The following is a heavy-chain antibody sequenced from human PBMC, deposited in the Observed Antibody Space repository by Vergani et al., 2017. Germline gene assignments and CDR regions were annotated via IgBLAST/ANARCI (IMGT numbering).Heavy chain of an antibody. V-gene: IGHV1-18*01. CDR2: ISAYNGNT. J-gene: IGHJ3*02. CDR1: GGTFSSYA. Sequence: QVQLVQSGAEVKKPGASVKVSCKASGGTFSSYAISWVRQAPGQGLEWMGGISAYNGNTNYAQKLQGRVTMTTDTSTSTAYMKLRSLRSDDTAVYYCARGSPSPFRQVYDIWGQGTMVTVSS. D-gene: IGHD6-6*01. CDR3: ARGSPSPFRQVYDI.